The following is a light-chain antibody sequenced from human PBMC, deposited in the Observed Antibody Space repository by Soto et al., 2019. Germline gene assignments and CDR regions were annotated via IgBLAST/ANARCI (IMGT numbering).Light chain of an antibody. V-gene: IGLV1-47*01. Sequence: QSVLTQPPSASGTPGQRVTISCSGSSSNIGSNYVYWYQQLPGTAPKLLIYRNNQRPSGVPDRFSGSKSGTSASLAISGLRSEDEADYYCPAWDDSLSVLFGGGTQLTVL. CDR3: PAWDDSLSVL. CDR2: RNN. J-gene: IGLJ2*01. CDR1: SSNIGSNY.